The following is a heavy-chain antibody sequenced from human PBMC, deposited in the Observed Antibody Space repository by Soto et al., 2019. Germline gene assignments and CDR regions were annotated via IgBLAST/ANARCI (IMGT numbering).Heavy chain of an antibody. V-gene: IGHV3-48*02. J-gene: IGHJ4*02. Sequence: EVQLVESGGGLVQPGGSLRLSCAASGFTFSSYVINWLRQAPGKGLEWVSYISISSSTRYYADSVRGQFTISRDNAKNSLYLQMNSLRDEDTAVYYCARGGGFFDYWGQGTLVTVSS. CDR3: ARGGGFFDY. CDR2: ISISSSTR. D-gene: IGHD3-10*01. CDR1: GFTFSSYV.